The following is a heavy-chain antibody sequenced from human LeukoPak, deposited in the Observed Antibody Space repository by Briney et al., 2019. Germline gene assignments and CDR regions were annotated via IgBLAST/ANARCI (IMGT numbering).Heavy chain of an antibody. J-gene: IGHJ3*02. D-gene: IGHD3-22*01. CDR1: GFTFSSYA. CDR2: ISGSGGST. V-gene: IGHV3-23*01. CDR3: AAGTPRPTSWYYDSSGYDAFDI. Sequence: GGSLRLSCAASGFTFSSYAMSWVRQAPGKGLEWVSAISGSGGSTYYADSVKGRFTISRDNSKNTLYLQMNSLRAEDTAVYYCAAGTPRPTSWYYDSSGYDAFDIWGQGTMVTVSS.